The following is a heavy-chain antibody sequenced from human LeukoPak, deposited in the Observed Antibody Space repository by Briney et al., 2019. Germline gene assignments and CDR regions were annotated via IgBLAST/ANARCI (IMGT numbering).Heavy chain of an antibody. CDR2: INHSGST. D-gene: IGHD5-24*01. V-gene: IGHV4-39*07. CDR1: GGSVSSTSYY. CDR3: ASGRDGYNL. J-gene: IGHJ4*02. Sequence: SETLSLTCTVSGGSVSSTSYYWSWIRQPPGKGLEWIGEINHSGSTNYNPSLKSRLTISVDTSKNQFSLKLSSVTAADTAVYYCASGRDGYNLWGQGTLVTVSS.